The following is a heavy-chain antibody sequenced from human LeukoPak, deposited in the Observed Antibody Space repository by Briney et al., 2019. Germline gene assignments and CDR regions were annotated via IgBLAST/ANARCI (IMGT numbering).Heavy chain of an antibody. Sequence: GRSLRLSCAASGFTFSSYGMHWVRQAPGKGLEWVAVISYDGSNKYYADSVKGRFTISRDNSKNTLYLQMSSLRAEDTAVYYCAKPSGYDSSGYLLDYWGQGTLVTVSS. V-gene: IGHV3-30*18. D-gene: IGHD3-22*01. CDR1: GFTFSSYG. CDR2: ISYDGSNK. CDR3: AKPSGYDSSGYLLDY. J-gene: IGHJ4*02.